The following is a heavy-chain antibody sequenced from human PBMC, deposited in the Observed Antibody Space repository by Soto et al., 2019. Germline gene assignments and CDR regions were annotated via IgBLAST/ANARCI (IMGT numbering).Heavy chain of an antibody. V-gene: IGHV3-49*03. Sequence: GGSLRLSCTASGFTFGDYAMSWFRQAPGKGLEWVGFIRSKAYGGTTEYAASVKGRFTISRDDSKSIAYLQMNSLKTEDTAVYYCTRVGLYCSGGSCYGGYYGMDVWGQGTTVTVSS. D-gene: IGHD2-15*01. CDR2: IRSKAYGGTT. J-gene: IGHJ6*02. CDR1: GFTFGDYA. CDR3: TRVGLYCSGGSCYGGYYGMDV.